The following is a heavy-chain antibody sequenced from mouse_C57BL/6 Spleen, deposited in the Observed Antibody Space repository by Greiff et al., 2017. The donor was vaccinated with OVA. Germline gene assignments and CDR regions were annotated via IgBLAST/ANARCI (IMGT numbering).Heavy chain of an antibody. D-gene: IGHD2-1*01. Sequence: QVQLKQSGPELVKPGASVKISCKASGYAFSSSWMNWVKQRPGKGLEWIGRIYPGDGDTNYNGKFKGKATLTADKSSSTAYMQLSSLTSEDSAVYFCARQAYGNPFAYWGQGTLVTVSA. CDR1: GYAFSSSW. V-gene: IGHV1-82*01. CDR2: IYPGDGDT. CDR3: ARQAYGNPFAY. J-gene: IGHJ3*01.